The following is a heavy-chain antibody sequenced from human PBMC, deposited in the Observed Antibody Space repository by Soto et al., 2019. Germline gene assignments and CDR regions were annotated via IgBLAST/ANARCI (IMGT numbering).Heavy chain of an antibody. D-gene: IGHD2-8*02. V-gene: IGHV4-39*07. CDR2: INHSGST. CDR3: ARDKITGLFDY. Sequence: SETLSLTCTVSGGSISSGGYYWTWIRQPPGTGLEWIGEINHSGSTNYNPSLKSRVTISVDTSKDQFSLKLTSVTAADTAVYYCARDKITGLFDYWGQGTLVTVSS. CDR1: GGSISSGGYY. J-gene: IGHJ4*02.